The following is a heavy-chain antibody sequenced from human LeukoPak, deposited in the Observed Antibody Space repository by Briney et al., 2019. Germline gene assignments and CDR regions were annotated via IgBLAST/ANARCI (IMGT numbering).Heavy chain of an antibody. CDR3: ARALDYSDNWFDP. CDR2: IYYSGST. J-gene: IGHJ5*02. V-gene: IGHV4-61*05. CDR1: GGSISSSSYY. D-gene: IGHD4-11*01. Sequence: SETLSLTCTVSGGSISSSSYYWGWIRQPPGKGLEWIGYIYYSGSTHYNPSLKSRVTISVDTSKNQFSLKLSSVTAADTAVYYCARALDYSDNWFDPWGQGTLVTVSS.